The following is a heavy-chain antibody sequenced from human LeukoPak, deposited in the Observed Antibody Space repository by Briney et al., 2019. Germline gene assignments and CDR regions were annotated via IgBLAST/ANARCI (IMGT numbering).Heavy chain of an antibody. Sequence: SETLSLTCTVSGGSISSSSYYWGWIRQPPGKGLEWIGSIYYSGSTYYNPSLQSRVTISVDRSKNQFSLKLSSVTAADTAVYYCARLLGSHINYFDPWGQGTLVTVSS. J-gene: IGHJ5*02. CDR2: IYYSGST. D-gene: IGHD2-21*01. V-gene: IGHV4-39*01. CDR3: ARLLGSHINYFDP. CDR1: GGSISSSSYY.